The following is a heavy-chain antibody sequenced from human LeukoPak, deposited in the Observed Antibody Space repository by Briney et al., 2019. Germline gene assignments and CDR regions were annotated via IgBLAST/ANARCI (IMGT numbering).Heavy chain of an antibody. Sequence: PGGSLRLSCAASGFTFSSYAMSWVRQAPGKGLEWVSAISGSGGSTYYADSVKGRFTISRDNSKNTPYLQTNSLRAEDTAVYYCAADPMVRGVDDYWGQGTLVTVSS. V-gene: IGHV3-23*01. CDR1: GFTFSSYA. CDR3: AADPMVRGVDDY. CDR2: ISGSGGST. J-gene: IGHJ4*02. D-gene: IGHD3-10*01.